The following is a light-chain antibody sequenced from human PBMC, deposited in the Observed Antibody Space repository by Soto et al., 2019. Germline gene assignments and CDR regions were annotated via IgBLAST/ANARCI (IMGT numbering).Light chain of an antibody. CDR1: SSDIGRYEF. Sequence: QSVLTQPPSASGSLGQSVTISCTVTSSDIGRYEFVSWYQHHPGKAPKLIISEVTERPSGVPDRFSGSKSGNTASLTVSGLQADDEADYFCCSYAGTKYYVFGTGTKVTVL. CDR2: EVT. J-gene: IGLJ1*01. V-gene: IGLV2-8*01. CDR3: CSYAGTKYYV.